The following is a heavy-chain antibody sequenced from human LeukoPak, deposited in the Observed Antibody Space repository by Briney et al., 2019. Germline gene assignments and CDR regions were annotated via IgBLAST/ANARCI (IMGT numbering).Heavy chain of an antibody. Sequence: PGGSLRLSCAASGFTFSSYAMSWVRQAPGKGLEWVSAISGSGGSTYYADSVKGRFTISRDNSKNTLYLQMNSLRAEDTAVYYCAKLGVGMDYYYYYYMDVWGKGATVTVSS. J-gene: IGHJ6*03. CDR2: ISGSGGST. D-gene: IGHD2-21*01. CDR1: GFTFSSYA. CDR3: AKLGVGMDYYYYYYMDV. V-gene: IGHV3-23*01.